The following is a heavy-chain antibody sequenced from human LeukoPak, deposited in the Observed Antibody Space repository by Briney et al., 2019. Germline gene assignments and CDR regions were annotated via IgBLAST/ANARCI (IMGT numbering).Heavy chain of an antibody. J-gene: IGHJ4*02. CDR1: GYSFTSYW. CDR2: IYPGDSDT. D-gene: IGHD2-2*01. V-gene: IGHV5-51*01. CDR3: ASVRDQLLRGPFDY. Sequence: GESLKISCKGSGYSFTSYWIGWVRHMPGKGLEWMGIIYPGDSDTRYSPSFQGQVTISADKTISTAYLQWSSLKASDTAMYYCASVRDQLLRGPFDYWGQGTLVTVSS.